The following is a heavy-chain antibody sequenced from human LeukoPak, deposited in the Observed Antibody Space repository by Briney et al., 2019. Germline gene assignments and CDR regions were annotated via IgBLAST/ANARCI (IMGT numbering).Heavy chain of an antibody. Sequence: GSLRLSCAASGLTFRTYAMSWVRQAPGKGLVWVSRINSDGSSTSYADSVKGRFTISRDNAKNTLYLQMNSLRAEDTAVYYCARGEYSSGWYSSEYFQHWGQGTLVTVSS. V-gene: IGHV3-74*01. CDR3: ARGEYSSGWYSSEYFQH. D-gene: IGHD6-19*01. CDR1: GLTFRTYA. CDR2: INSDGSST. J-gene: IGHJ1*01.